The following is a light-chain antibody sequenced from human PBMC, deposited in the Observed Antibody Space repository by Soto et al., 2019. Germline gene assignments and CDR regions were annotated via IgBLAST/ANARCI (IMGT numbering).Light chain of an antibody. CDR1: NSNIGRNA. Sequence: QSVLTQPPSVSAAPGQKVTISCSGSNSNIGRNAVSWYQQFPGTAPKLLIHDTYQRLSGIPDRFSGSNSGTSATLAITGLQAGDEADYYCEAWDSSLSAEIFGGGTQLTVL. CDR2: DTY. J-gene: IGLJ2*01. CDR3: EAWDSSLSAEI. V-gene: IGLV1-51*01.